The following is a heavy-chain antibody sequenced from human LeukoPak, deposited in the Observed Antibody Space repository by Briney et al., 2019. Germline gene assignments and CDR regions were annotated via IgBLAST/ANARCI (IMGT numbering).Heavy chain of an antibody. D-gene: IGHD3-10*01. V-gene: IGHV6-1*01. Sequence: SQTLSLTCAISGDSVSSHTAAWNWIRQSPSRGLEWLGRTCYRSKWYNDYPVYVKSRITINPDSSKNQFSLQLNSVTPEDTAVYYCARGYGRGFDFWGQGTLVTVSS. CDR2: TCYRSKWYN. CDR3: ARGYGRGFDF. J-gene: IGHJ4*02. CDR1: GDSVSSHTAA.